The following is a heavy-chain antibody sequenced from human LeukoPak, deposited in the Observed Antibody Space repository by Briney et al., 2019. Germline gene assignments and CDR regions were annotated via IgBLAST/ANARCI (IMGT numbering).Heavy chain of an antibody. J-gene: IGHJ4*02. D-gene: IGHD5-24*01. CDR3: ARDGRDGYNTFDY. Sequence: GGSLRLSCAASGLTFSDYYMSWIRQAPGKGLEWVSYISSSGSTIYYADSVKGRFTISRDNARNSLYLQMNSLRAEDTAVYYCARDGRDGYNTFDYWGQGTLDTVSS. CDR1: GLTFSDYY. V-gene: IGHV3-11*04. CDR2: ISSSGSTI.